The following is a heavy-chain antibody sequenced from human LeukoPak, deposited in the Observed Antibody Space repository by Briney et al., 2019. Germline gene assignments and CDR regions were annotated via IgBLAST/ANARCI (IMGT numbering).Heavy chain of an antibody. D-gene: IGHD2-21*02. V-gene: IGHV4-4*07. CDR2: IYTSGSA. Sequence: SETLSLTCTVSGGSISSYYWSWIRQPAGKGLEWIGRIYTSGSANYNPSLKSRVTISVDKSKNQFSLKLSSVTAADTAVYYCASQDPYCGGDCYLEYNFDYWGQGTLVTVSS. CDR3: ASQDPYCGGDCYLEYNFDY. CDR1: GGSISSYY. J-gene: IGHJ4*02.